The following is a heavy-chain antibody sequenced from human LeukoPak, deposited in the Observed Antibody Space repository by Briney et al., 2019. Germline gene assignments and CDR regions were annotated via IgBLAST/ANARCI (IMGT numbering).Heavy chain of an antibody. Sequence: GGSLRLSCAASGFTFYSYWMHWVRQAPGKGLVWVSCINGDGSTSNYADSVEGRFTISRDNSKNTLFLQMHNLRVDDTAMYYCAVVAGRFPPDYWGQGTLVTVSS. CDR1: GFTFYSYW. V-gene: IGHV3-74*01. J-gene: IGHJ4*02. CDR3: AVVAGRFPPDY. D-gene: IGHD6-19*01. CDR2: INGDGSTS.